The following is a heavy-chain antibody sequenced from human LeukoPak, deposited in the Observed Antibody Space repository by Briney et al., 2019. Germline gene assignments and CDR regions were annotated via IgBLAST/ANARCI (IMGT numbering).Heavy chain of an antibody. CDR2: IYYSGST. D-gene: IGHD6-13*01. J-gene: IGHJ6*03. CDR1: GGSISSYY. V-gene: IGHV4-59*12. Sequence: PSETLSLTCTVSGGSISSYYWSWIRQPPGKGLEWIGYIYYSGSTNYNPSLKSRVTISVDTSKNQFSLKLSSVTAADTAVYYCARGLAAAGPYYYYYYYMDVWGKGTTVTVSS. CDR3: ARGLAAAGPYYYYYYYMDV.